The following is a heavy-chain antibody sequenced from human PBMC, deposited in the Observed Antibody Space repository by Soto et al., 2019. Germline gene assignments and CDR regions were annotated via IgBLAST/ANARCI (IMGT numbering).Heavy chain of an antibody. CDR2: ITPIFGTA. D-gene: IGHD6-13*01. V-gene: IGHV1-69*13. CDR3: ARFIAAAGTFLEPQDYYYYGMDV. CDR1: GGTFSSYA. J-gene: IGHJ6*02. Sequence: GASVKVSCKASGGTFSSYAISWVRQAPGQGLEWMGGITPIFGTANYAQKFQGRVTITADESTSTAYMELSSLRSEDTAVYYCARFIAAAGTFLEPQDYYYYGMDVWGQGTTVTVSS.